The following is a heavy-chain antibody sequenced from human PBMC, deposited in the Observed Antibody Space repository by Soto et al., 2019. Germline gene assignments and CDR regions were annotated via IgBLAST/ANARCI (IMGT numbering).Heavy chain of an antibody. D-gene: IGHD5-12*01. CDR2: INPSGGST. CDR3: ARDQADIVATIASSYGMDV. Sequence: QVQLVQSGAEVKKPGASVKVSCKASGYTFTSYYMHWVRQAPGQGLEWMGIINPSGGSTSYAQKFQGRVTMTRDTSTSTVYMELSSVRSEDTAVYYCARDQADIVATIASSYGMDVWGQGTTVTVSS. V-gene: IGHV1-46*01. J-gene: IGHJ6*02. CDR1: GYTFTSYY.